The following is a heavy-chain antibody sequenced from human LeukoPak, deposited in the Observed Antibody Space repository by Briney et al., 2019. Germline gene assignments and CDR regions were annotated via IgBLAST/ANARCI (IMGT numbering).Heavy chain of an antibody. D-gene: IGHD3-10*01. CDR1: GFTFRSYP. CDR2: KGSNAGDT. CDR3: AKYYSTSGSSGGRVFDY. J-gene: IGHJ4*02. V-gene: IGHV3-23*01. Sequence: PGGSLRLSCAASGFTFRSYPMTWVRQAPGKGLECISTKGSNAGDTHYADSVKGRFTISRDNSKNSLYLQMNSLRAEDTAVYYCAKYYSTSGSSGGRVFDYWGQGTLVTVSS.